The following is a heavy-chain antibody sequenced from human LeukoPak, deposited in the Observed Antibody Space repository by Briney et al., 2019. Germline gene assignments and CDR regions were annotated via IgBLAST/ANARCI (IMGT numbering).Heavy chain of an antibody. J-gene: IGHJ4*02. Sequence: GGSLRLSCAASGFTFSSYAMSWVRQAPGKGLEWVSAISGSGGSTYYADSVKGRFTISRDNSKNTLYLQMNSLRAEDTAVYYCARSRGSGWRRPFDYWGQGTLVTVSS. CDR1: GFTFSSYA. D-gene: IGHD6-19*01. V-gene: IGHV3-23*01. CDR2: ISGSGGST. CDR3: ARSRGSGWRRPFDY.